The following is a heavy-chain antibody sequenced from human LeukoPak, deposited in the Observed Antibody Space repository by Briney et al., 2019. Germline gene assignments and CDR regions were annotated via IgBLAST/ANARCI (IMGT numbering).Heavy chain of an antibody. Sequence: PSETLSLTCTVSGGSISSYYWSWIRQPPGKGLEWIGYIYYSGSTNYNPSLKSRVTISVDTSKNQFSLKLSSVTAADTAVYYCARVGFGTARGYYGSGSYYRALDYWGQGTLVTVSS. D-gene: IGHD3-10*01. CDR2: IYYSGST. CDR3: ARVGFGTARGYYGSGSYYRALDY. CDR1: GGSISSYY. V-gene: IGHV4-59*01. J-gene: IGHJ4*02.